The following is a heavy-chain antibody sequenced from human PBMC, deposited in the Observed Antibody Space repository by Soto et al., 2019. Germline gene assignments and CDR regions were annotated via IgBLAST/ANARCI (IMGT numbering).Heavy chain of an antibody. V-gene: IGHV3-48*01. D-gene: IGHD3-3*02. J-gene: IGHJ3*02. Sequence: GGSLRLSCAPSGFTFSSDSMNSVRQAPGKGLEWVSYISSSSSTIYYADSVKGRFTISRDNSINTLYLQMNNLRVEDSAVYSCAERSIITGGAFDMWGQATMVTVSS. CDR1: GFTFSSDS. CDR3: AERSIITGGAFDM. CDR2: ISSSSSTI.